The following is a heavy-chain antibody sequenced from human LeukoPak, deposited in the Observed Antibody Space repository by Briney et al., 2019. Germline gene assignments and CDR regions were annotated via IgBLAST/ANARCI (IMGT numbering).Heavy chain of an antibody. CDR1: GYTFTGYY. V-gene: IGHV1-2*04. J-gene: IGHJ3*02. Sequence: ASVKVSCKASGYTFTGYYMHWVRQAPGQGLEWMGWINPNSGGTNYAQKFQGWVTMTRDTSISTAYMELSRLRSDDTAVYYCARGISSSSDAFDIWGQGTIVTVSS. D-gene: IGHD6-6*01. CDR2: INPNSGGT. CDR3: ARGISSSSDAFDI.